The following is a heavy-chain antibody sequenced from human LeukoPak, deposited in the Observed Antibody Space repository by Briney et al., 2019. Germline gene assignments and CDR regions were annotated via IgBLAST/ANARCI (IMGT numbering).Heavy chain of an antibody. J-gene: IGHJ4*02. V-gene: IGHV3-30*03. Sequence: PGGSLRLSCAVSGFTFSNHGMHWVRRAPGKGVEWLAVISYDGSNQYYADSVKGRFTISRDTSKNTLYLQMNSLRAEDTAVYYCARDSPLHYFDYWGQGTPVAVSS. CDR2: ISYDGSNQ. CDR1: GFTFSNHG. CDR3: ARDSPLHYFDY.